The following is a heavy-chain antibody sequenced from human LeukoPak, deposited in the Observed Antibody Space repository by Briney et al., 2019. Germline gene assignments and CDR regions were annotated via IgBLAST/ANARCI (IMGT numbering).Heavy chain of an antibody. Sequence: GGSLRLSCAVSGFTFSGSAMHWVRQASGKGLEWISRIRGKANSYATAYAASLKGRFTISRDDSQNTAYLQMNSLKTEDTAVYYCTTVAGDYYYYGMDVWGQGTTVTVSS. D-gene: IGHD6-19*01. CDR2: IRGKANSYAT. J-gene: IGHJ6*02. CDR3: TTVAGDYYYYGMDV. V-gene: IGHV3-73*01. CDR1: GFTFSGSA.